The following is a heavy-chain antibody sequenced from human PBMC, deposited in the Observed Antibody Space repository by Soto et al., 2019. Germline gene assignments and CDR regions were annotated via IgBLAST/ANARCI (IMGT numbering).Heavy chain of an antibody. J-gene: IGHJ6*02. D-gene: IGHD6-19*01. CDR1: CGSISSYY. Sequence: TSETLSLTCTVSCGSISSYYWSCIRQRPWKGLEWIGYIDYSGSTNYNPSLKSRVTISVDTSKNQFSLKLSSVTAADTAVYYCARARSIAGAGAYGMDVWGQGTTVTVSS. CDR3: ARARSIAGAGAYGMDV. CDR2: IDYSGST. V-gene: IGHV4-59*01.